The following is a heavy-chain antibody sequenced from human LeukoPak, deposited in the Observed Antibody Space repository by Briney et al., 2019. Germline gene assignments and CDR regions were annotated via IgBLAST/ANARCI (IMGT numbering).Heavy chain of an antibody. J-gene: IGHJ4*02. Sequence: GGSLRLSCAASGFTFSSYAMSWVRQAPGKGLEWVSAISGRGGSTNYADPVKGRFTISRDNSKNTLYLQMNSLRAEDTAMYYCARQYYDVLTGYYIHFDQWGRGTLVTVSS. CDR1: GFTFSSYA. V-gene: IGHV3-23*01. D-gene: IGHD3-9*01. CDR3: ARQYYDVLTGYYIHFDQ. CDR2: ISGRGGST.